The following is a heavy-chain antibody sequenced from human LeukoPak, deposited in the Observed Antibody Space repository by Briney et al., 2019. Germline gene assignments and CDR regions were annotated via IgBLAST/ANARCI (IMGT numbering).Heavy chain of an antibody. CDR3: ARDFRTGPPYDAFDI. CDR2: IYHSGST. Sequence: SETLSLTCAVSGGSISSSNWWSWVRQPPGKGLEWIGEIYHSGSTNYNPSLKSRVTISVDKSKNRFSLKLSSVTAADTAVYYCARDFRTGPPYDAFDIWGQGTMVTVSS. V-gene: IGHV4-4*02. D-gene: IGHD1-14*01. J-gene: IGHJ3*02. CDR1: GGSISSSNW.